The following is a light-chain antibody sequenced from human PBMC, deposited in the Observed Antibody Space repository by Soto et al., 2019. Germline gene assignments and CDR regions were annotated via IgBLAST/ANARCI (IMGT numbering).Light chain of an antibody. CDR2: AAS. Sequence: DIQLTQSPSFLSASVGDRVTITCRASQGISSYLAWYQQKPGKAPKLLIYAASTLQSGVPSRFSGSGSGTELPLTIRSLQPEDFATYYCQQLNSYPPQLTFRGGTQVEIK. CDR3: QQLNSYPPQLT. V-gene: IGKV1-9*01. J-gene: IGKJ4*01. CDR1: QGISSY.